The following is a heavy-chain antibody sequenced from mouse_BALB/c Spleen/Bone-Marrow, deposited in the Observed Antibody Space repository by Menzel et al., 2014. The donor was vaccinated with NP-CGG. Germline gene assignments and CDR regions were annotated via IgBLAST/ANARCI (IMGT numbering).Heavy chain of an antibody. Sequence: EVKLMESGGGLVKPGGSLKLSCAASGFAFSSYDMSWVRQTPEKRLEWVAYISSGGGSTYYPDTVKGRFTISRDNAKNPLYLQMSSLKSEDTAMYYCARRYGYGAMDYWDQRTSVTVSS. V-gene: IGHV5-12-1*01. CDR1: GFAFSSYD. J-gene: IGHJ4*01. D-gene: IGHD1-2*01. CDR2: ISSGGGST. CDR3: ARRYGYGAMDY.